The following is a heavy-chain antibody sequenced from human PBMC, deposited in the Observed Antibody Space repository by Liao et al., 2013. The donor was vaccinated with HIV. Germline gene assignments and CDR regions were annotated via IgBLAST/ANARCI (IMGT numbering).Heavy chain of an antibody. J-gene: IGHJ3*01. CDR3: AARITISGVAIPHALDV. Sequence: QMQLQESGPGLVKPSETLSLTCAVSGGSINNHYWNWIRQPAGRGLEWIGRVYSSGNTNYNPSFKSRVTMSVDPSKNQFSLKLTSVTAADTAVYYCAARITISGVAIPHALDVWGQGTMVAVSS. D-gene: IGHD3-3*01. CDR1: GGSINNHY. V-gene: IGHV4-4*07. CDR2: VYSSGNT.